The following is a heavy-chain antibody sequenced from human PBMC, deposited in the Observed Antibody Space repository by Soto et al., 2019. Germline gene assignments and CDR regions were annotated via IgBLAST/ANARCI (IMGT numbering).Heavy chain of an antibody. CDR3: VREGVGPTYGWFYP. CDR2: IHPHSGAT. CDR1: GYTFTGNY. D-gene: IGHD2-8*01. J-gene: IGHJ5*02. V-gene: IGHV1-2*04. Sequence: QVQLVQSGAEVKKPGASVKVSCEATGYTFTGNYLHWVRQAPGQGLEWMGWIHPHSGATKYAQKFQGWVTMTRDTSISTAYLDLSSLKSNDTAVYYCVREGVGPTYGWFYPWGQGTLVTVSS.